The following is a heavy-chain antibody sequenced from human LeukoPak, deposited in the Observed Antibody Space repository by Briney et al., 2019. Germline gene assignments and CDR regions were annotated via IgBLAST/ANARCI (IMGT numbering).Heavy chain of an antibody. Sequence: ASVKVSCKASGYTFTGYYMHWVRQAPGQGLEWMGWINPNSGGTNYAQKFQGRVTMTRDTSISTAYMELSRLRSDDTAVYYCARAGGYCSSTSRWGPIDYWGQGTLVTVSS. J-gene: IGHJ4*02. CDR2: INPNSGGT. V-gene: IGHV1-2*02. CDR3: ARAGGYCSSTSRWGPIDY. CDR1: GYTFTGYY. D-gene: IGHD2-2*03.